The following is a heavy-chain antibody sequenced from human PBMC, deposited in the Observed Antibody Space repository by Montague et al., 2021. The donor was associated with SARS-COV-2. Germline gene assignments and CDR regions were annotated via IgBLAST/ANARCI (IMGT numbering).Heavy chain of an antibody. CDR1: GGSISSYY. D-gene: IGHD2-21*01. CDR2: IYYSGST. Sequence: SETLSLTCTVSGGSISSYYWSWIRQPPGKGLEWFGCIYYSGSTNYNPSLKSRVTIAVDTSKNQFSLKLSSVTAADTAVYYCARGGDMNWFDPWGQGTLVTVSS. CDR3: ARGGDMNWFDP. V-gene: IGHV4-59*01. J-gene: IGHJ5*02.